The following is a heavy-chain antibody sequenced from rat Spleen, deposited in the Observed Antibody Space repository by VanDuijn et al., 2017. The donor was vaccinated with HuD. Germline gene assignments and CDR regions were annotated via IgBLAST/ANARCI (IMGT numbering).Heavy chain of an antibody. CDR3: ARVPFTKSGISTALDY. V-gene: IGHV2-30*01. Sequence: QVQLKESGPGLVQPSQTLSLTCTVSGFSLTSYHVHWVRQPTGKGLEWMGVIWTGGSTDYNSALKSRLSISRDTSKSQVFLKMNSLQTDDTAIYFCARVPFTKSGISTALDYWGQGVMVTVSS. CDR2: IWTGGST. CDR1: GFSLTSYH. D-gene: IGHD1-2*01. J-gene: IGHJ2*01.